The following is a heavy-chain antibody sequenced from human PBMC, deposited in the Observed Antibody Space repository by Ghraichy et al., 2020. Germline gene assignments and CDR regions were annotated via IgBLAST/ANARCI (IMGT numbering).Heavy chain of an antibody. CDR1: GFSLSTSGMC. CDR3: ARNKVVPAAEWGNWFDP. V-gene: IGHV2-70*11. D-gene: IGHD2-2*01. Sequence: SGPTLVKPTQTLTLTCTFSGFSLSTSGMCVSWIRQPPGKALEWLARIDWDDDKYYSTSLKTRLTISKDTSKNQVVLTMTNMDPVDTATYYCARNKVVPAAEWGNWFDPWGQGTLVTVSS. J-gene: IGHJ5*02. CDR2: IDWDDDK.